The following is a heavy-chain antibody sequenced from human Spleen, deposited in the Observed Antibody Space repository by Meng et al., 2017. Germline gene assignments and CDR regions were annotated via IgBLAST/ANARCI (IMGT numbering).Heavy chain of an antibody. CDR1: GFTFSSYW. CDR3: ARERYHVAFDI. J-gene: IGHJ3*02. CDR2: INSDGSST. D-gene: IGHD1-14*01. Sequence: GESLKISCAASGFTFSSYWMHWVRQAPGKGLVWVSRINSDGSSTSYADSVKGRFTISRDNAKNTLCLQMNSLRAEDTAVYYCARERYHVAFDIWGQGTMVTVSS. V-gene: IGHV3-74*01.